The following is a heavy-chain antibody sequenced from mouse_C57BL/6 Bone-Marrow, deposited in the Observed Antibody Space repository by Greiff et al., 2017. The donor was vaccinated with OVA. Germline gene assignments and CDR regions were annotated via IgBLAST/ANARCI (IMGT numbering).Heavy chain of an antibody. Sequence: EVQLVESGGGLVQPGGSLKLSCAASGFTFSDYYMYWVRQTPEKRLEWVAYISNGGGSTYYPDTVKGRFTISRDNAKNTLYLQMSRLKSEDTAMYYCARGYYGNYWYFDVWGTGTTVTVSS. CDR1: GFTFSDYY. CDR3: ARGYYGNYWYFDV. CDR2: ISNGGGST. J-gene: IGHJ1*03. D-gene: IGHD2-1*01. V-gene: IGHV5-12*01.